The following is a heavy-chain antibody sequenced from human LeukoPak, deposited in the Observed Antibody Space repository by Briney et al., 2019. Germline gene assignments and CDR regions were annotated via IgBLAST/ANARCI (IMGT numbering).Heavy chain of an antibody. Sequence: SETLSLTCTVSGGSISSSSYYWGWIRQPPGKGLEWIGSIYYSGSTYYNPSLKSRVTISVDTSKNQFSLKLSSVTAADTAVYYCARAVVAAYNWFDPWGQGTQVTVSS. V-gene: IGHV4-39*07. CDR1: GGSISSSSYY. CDR3: ARAVVAAYNWFDP. J-gene: IGHJ5*02. D-gene: IGHD2-15*01. CDR2: IYYSGST.